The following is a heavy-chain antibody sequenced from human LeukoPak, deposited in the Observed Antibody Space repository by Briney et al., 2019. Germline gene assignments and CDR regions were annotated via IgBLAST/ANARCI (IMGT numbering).Heavy chain of an antibody. D-gene: IGHD6-13*01. J-gene: IGHJ2*01. CDR3: ARRKDQQLGGHWYFDL. CDR1: GDSINSNSYY. Sequence: SETLSLTCTVSGDSINSNSYYWGWIRQPPGKGLEWIGSIYYSGSTYYNPSLKSRVLISVDTSKIQISLKVSSMTAADTAVYYCARRKDQQLGGHWYFDLWGRGTLVTVSS. V-gene: IGHV4-39*01. CDR2: IYYSGST.